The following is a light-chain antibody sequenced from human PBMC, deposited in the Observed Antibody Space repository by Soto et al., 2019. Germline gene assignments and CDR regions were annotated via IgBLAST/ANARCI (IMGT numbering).Light chain of an antibody. CDR3: QHMRT. J-gene: IGKJ1*01. V-gene: IGKV1-5*01. CDR1: QNINNW. CDR2: DAS. Sequence: GDRVTITCRASQNINNWIAWYQQTPGKAPKFLIYDASTLESGVPSRFSGSGSGTEFSLTISSLQPDDVGSYYCQHMRTFGQGTKVEMK.